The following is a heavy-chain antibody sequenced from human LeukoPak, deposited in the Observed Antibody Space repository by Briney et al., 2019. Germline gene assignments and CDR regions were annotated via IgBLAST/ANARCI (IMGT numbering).Heavy chain of an antibody. J-gene: IGHJ4*02. CDR1: GGSIGSYY. CDR2: LSNSGST. CDR3: AARGQGSSLSYFVY. Sequence: KPSETLSLTCSVSGGSIGSYYWSWIRQPPGKGLEWIGHLSNSGSTNYSPSLKTRVTISVDTSKNQFSLKLRSVTAADTAVYYCAARGQGSSLSYFVYWGQGTLVTVSS. D-gene: IGHD3-10*01. V-gene: IGHV4-59*01.